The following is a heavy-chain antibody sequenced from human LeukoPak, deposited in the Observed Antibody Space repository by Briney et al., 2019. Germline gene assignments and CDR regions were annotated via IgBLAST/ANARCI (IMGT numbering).Heavy chain of an antibody. D-gene: IGHD6-19*01. CDR2: ISSSSSYI. Sequence: GGSLRLSCAASGFTFSNYSMNWVRQAPGKGLEWVSSISSSSSYIFYADSVKGRFTISRDNAKNSLYLQMNSLRAEDTAVYYCAWDVAGPIDYWGQGTLVTVSS. J-gene: IGHJ4*02. CDR1: GFTFSNYS. V-gene: IGHV3-21*01. CDR3: AWDVAGPIDY.